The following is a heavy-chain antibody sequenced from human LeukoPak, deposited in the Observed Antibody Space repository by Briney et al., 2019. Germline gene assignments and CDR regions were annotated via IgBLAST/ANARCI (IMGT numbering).Heavy chain of an antibody. CDR2: ISYDGSNK. Sequence: GGSLRLSCAASGFTFDDYGMSWVRQAPGKGLEWVAVISYDGSNKYYADSVKGRFTISRDNSKNTLYLQMNSLRAEDTAVYYCAKASYDSSGYRFDYWGQGTLVTVSS. D-gene: IGHD3-22*01. J-gene: IGHJ4*02. CDR1: GFTFDDYG. CDR3: AKASYDSSGYRFDY. V-gene: IGHV3-30*18.